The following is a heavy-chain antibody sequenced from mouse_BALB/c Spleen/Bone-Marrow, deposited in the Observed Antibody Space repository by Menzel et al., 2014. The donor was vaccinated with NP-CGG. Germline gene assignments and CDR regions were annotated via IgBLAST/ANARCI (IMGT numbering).Heavy chain of an antibody. CDR3: ARQGIYYGYDPFAY. J-gene: IGHJ3*01. V-gene: IGHV5-12*02. Sequence: DVKLVESGGGLVKPGGSLKLSCATSGFTFSDYYMYWVRQTPEKRLEWVAYISNGGGSSYYPDTVKGRFTVSGDNAKNTLYLQMSRLKSEDTAMYYCARQGIYYGYDPFAYWGQGTLVPV. CDR1: GFTFSDYY. D-gene: IGHD2-2*01. CDR2: ISNGGGSS.